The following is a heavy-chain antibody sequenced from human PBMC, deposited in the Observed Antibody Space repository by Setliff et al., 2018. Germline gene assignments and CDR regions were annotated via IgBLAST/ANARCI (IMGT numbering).Heavy chain of an antibody. CDR1: GGSVSRTVYY. J-gene: IGHJ3*01. Sequence: SETLSLTCSVAGGSVSRTVYYWGWVRQSPGKGPEWVASIRDRGNTAYNPSLRSRLTISIDTSENQFSMKLVSVTAADTAVYYCVRDLSGGQALWGQGTMVTVSS. D-gene: IGHD1-26*01. CDR2: IRDRGNT. CDR3: VRDLSGGQAL. V-gene: IGHV4-39*07.